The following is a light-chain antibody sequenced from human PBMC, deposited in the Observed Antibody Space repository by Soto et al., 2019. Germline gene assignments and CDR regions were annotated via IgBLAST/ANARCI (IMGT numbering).Light chain of an antibody. V-gene: IGKV3-20*01. Sequence: DIVLTQSPGTPSLSPGERATFSCGASESVTSDYLAWYQQQPGQAPRLLISGASGRTTGIPDRFSGSGSGTDFILTISRLEPEDCAVYYCQQYGRSPLTFGGGTKVDI. CDR1: ESVTSDY. CDR2: GAS. J-gene: IGKJ4*01. CDR3: QQYGRSPLT.